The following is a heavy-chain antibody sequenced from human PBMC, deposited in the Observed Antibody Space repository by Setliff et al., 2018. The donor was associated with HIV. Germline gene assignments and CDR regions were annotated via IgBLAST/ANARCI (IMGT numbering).Heavy chain of an antibody. CDR1: GYTFISYD. Sequence: ASVKVSCKASGYTFISYDINWVRQATGQGLEWMGGMNPNSGNTGYAQKCQGRVTMTRDTSISTAYMELNNLKFEDTAVYYCARARRDSYDRGRRNHYYIDVWGKGTTVTVSS. CDR2: MNPNSGNT. J-gene: IGHJ6*03. D-gene: IGHD3-22*01. V-gene: IGHV1-8*02. CDR3: ARARRDSYDRGRRNHYYIDV.